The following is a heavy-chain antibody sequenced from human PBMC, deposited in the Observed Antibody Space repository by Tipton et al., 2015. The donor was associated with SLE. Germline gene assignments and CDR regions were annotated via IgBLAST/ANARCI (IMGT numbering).Heavy chain of an antibody. CDR1: GGSISSSSYY. CDR2: ISSSGSTI. CDR3: AMPITMIVVADPAFDI. Sequence: TLSLTCTVSGGSISSSSYYWGWIRQPPGKGLEWVSYISSSGSTIYYADSVKGRFTISRDNSKNTLYLQMNSLRAEDTAVYYCAMPITMIVVADPAFDIWGQGTMVTVSS. D-gene: IGHD3-22*01. V-gene: IGHV3-11*01. J-gene: IGHJ3*02.